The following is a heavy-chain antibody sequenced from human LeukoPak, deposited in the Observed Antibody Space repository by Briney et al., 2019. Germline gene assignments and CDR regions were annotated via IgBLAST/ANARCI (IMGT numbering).Heavy chain of an antibody. CDR3: ARNYGDYVYYFDY. CDR1: GSSFSSYR. V-gene: IGHV3-21*01. J-gene: IGHJ4*02. D-gene: IGHD4-17*01. CDR2: ISSGSSYI. Sequence: GGSLRLSCAASGSSFSSYRMNWVRQAPGKGLEWVSSISSGSSYIDNTNSVKGRFTISRDNAKNSLYLQMNSLRAEDTAVYYCARNYGDYVYYFDYWGQGTLVTVSS.